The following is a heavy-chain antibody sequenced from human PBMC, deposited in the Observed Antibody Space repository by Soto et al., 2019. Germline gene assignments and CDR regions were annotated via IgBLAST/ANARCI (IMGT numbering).Heavy chain of an antibody. CDR2: ISGTGGST. CDR1: VFTFNNSA. V-gene: IGHV3-23*01. D-gene: IGHD2-21*01. CDR3: AKTSSASERDSPGW. Sequence: AGSLKHSSAASVFTFNNSAMNWVHQVPGKGLEWVAAISGTGGSTFYSDSLGGRFTISRDNSKNILFLQMKSLKAGDTAVYYCAKTSSASERDSPGWWGQGTLVTVSS. J-gene: IGHJ4*02.